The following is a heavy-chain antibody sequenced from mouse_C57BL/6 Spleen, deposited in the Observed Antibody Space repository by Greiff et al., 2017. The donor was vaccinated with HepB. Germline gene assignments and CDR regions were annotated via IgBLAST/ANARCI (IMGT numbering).Heavy chain of an antibody. CDR1: GYTFTEYN. J-gene: IGHJ4*01. V-gene: IGHV1-62-2*01. CDR2: FYPGSGSI. CDR3: ARHEDRGVPFPYAMDY. Sequence: VKLQQSGAELVKPGASVKLSCKASGYTFTEYNIHWVKQRSGQGLEWIGWFYPGSGSIKYNEKFKDKATLTADKSSSTVYMELSRLTSEDSAVYFCARHEDRGVPFPYAMDYWGQGTSVTVSS. D-gene: IGHD3-1*01.